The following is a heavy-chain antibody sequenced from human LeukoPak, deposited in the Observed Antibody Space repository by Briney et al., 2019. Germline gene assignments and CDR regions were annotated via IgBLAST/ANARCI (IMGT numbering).Heavy chain of an antibody. CDR3: ASLPTAASYMDV. CDR1: GFTFSSYS. V-gene: IGHV3-21*01. D-gene: IGHD6-25*01. CDR2: ISTNDI. J-gene: IGHJ6*03. Sequence: GGSLRLSCAASGFTFSSYSMMWVRQAPGRGLEWVSAISTNDIQYADSVKGRFTISRDNAKNSLYLQMDSLRAEDTAVYYCASLPTAASYMDVWGKGTTVTVSS.